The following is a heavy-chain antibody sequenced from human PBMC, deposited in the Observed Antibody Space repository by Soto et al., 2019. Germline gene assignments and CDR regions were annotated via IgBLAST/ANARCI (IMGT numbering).Heavy chain of an antibody. CDR2: ISDSGAGT. CDR3: AKVHRPLYGFGEFDS. CDR1: GFVFSSYA. D-gene: IGHD3-10*01. J-gene: IGHJ4*02. Sequence: GGSLRLSCVASGFVFSSYAMSWVRQAPGKGLEWVSAISDSGAGTYYADSVKGRFTISRDNSKNTLYLQMNSLRGEDTAIFYCAKVHRPLYGFGEFDSWGQGTLVTVSS. V-gene: IGHV3-23*01.